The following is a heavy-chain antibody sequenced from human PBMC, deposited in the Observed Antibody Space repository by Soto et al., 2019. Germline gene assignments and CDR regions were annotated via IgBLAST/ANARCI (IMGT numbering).Heavy chain of an antibody. Sequence: QLQLQESGPGLVKPSETLSLTCSVSDDSINSDKYYWGWIRQPPGKGLEWIGSIYYRGNAYYNPSLQTRVTISLDKPKSPFSLKLNSVTAADSAVYFCARLEGLATISYYFDFWGPGALVTVSS. V-gene: IGHV4-39*01. CDR2: IYYRGNA. D-gene: IGHD3-9*01. CDR1: DDSINSDKYY. J-gene: IGHJ4*02. CDR3: ARLEGLATISYYFDF.